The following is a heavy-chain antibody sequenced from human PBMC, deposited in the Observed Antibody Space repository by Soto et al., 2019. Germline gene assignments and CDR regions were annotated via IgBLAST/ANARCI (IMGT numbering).Heavy chain of an antibody. J-gene: IGHJ4*02. Sequence: SVKVSCKASGYTFTSYYISWVRQAPGQGLEWMGSIFPLTDIPDYAQNFQARLTISADKSTSTAYMELSSLTSDDTAMYFCARGPLVVLNYFESWGQGTLVTVSS. V-gene: IGHV1-69*04. CDR2: IFPLTDIP. CDR3: ARGPLVVLNYFES. CDR1: GYTFTSYY.